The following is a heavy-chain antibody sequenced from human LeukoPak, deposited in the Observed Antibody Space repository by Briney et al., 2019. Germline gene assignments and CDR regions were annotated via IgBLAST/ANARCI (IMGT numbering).Heavy chain of an antibody. CDR2: ISGSGGST. D-gene: IGHD1-26*01. V-gene: IGHV3-23*01. CDR3: AKDMSWYSGSYYVVDY. J-gene: IGHJ4*02. CDR1: GFTFSSYA. Sequence: GGSLRLSCAASGFTFSSYAMSWVRQAPGKGLEWVSAISGSGGSTYYADSVKGRFTVSRDNSKNTLYLQMNSLRAEDTAVYYCAKDMSWYSGSYYVVDYWGQGTLVTVSS.